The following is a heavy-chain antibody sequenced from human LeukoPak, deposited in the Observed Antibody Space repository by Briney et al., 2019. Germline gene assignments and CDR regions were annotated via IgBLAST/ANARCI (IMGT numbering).Heavy chain of an antibody. CDR2: IYYSGST. Sequence: TETLSLTCTVSGGSISSSSCYWGWIRQPPGKGLEWIGSIYYSGSTYCNPSLKSRGTISVHTSKNQFRLNLSSVTAAEAAVYYCARHFGSSSWYLPQYPIDYWGQGTLVTVSS. CDR1: GGSISSSSCY. D-gene: IGHD6-13*01. J-gene: IGHJ4*02. CDR3: ARHFGSSSWYLPQYPIDY. V-gene: IGHV4-39*01.